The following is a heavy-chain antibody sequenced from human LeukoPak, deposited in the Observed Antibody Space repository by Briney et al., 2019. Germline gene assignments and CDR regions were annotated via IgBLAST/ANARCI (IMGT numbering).Heavy chain of an antibody. V-gene: IGHV3-53*01. CDR1: GLTVSSNY. J-gene: IGHJ4*02. CDR3: ARGDFDY. Sequence: GESLRLSCAASGLTVSSNYMNWVRQAPGKGLEWVSIINSDGRTYYADSVKGRFTISRDNSKNTLYLQMNSLGADDTAVYYCARGDFDYWGQGTLVTVSP. CDR2: INSDGRT.